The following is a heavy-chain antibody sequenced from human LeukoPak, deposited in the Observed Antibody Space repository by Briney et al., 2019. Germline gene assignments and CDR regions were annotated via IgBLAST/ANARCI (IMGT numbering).Heavy chain of an antibody. J-gene: IGHJ1*01. CDR3: ASSDPYYYDSSGYYSKHFQH. CDR2: IYYSGST. Sequence: PSETLSLTCTVSGGSISSGGYYWSWIRQHPGKGLEWTGYIYYSGSTYYNPSLESRVTISVDTSKNQFSLKLSSVTAADTAVYYCASSDPYYYDSSGYYSKHFQHWGQGTLVTVSS. CDR1: GGSISSGGYY. D-gene: IGHD3-22*01. V-gene: IGHV4-31*03.